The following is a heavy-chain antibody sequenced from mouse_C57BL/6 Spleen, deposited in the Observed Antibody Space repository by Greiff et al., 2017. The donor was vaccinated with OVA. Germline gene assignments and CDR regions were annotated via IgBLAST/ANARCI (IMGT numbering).Heavy chain of an antibody. CDR1: GYTFTSYG. CDR3: ATGAAQATPFAY. CDR2: IYPRSGNT. D-gene: IGHD3-2*02. V-gene: IGHV1-81*01. J-gene: IGHJ3*01. Sequence: QVQLQQSGAELARPGASVKLSCKASGYTFTSYGISWVKQRTGQGLEWIGEIYPRSGNTYYNEKFKGKATLTADKSSSTAYMELRSLTSEDSAVYFCATGAAQATPFAYWGQGTLVTVSA.